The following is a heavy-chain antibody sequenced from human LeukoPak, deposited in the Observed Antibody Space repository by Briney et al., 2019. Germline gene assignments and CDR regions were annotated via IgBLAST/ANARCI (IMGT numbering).Heavy chain of an antibody. V-gene: IGHV3-53*01. J-gene: IGHJ4*02. D-gene: IGHD6-13*01. CDR2: IYSGGST. Sequence: GGSLRLSCTASGFTVSNNYMNWVRQAPGKGLEWVPLIYSGGSTQYADSVRGRFTISRDNSKNTLYLQMSSLRAEDTAVYYCARDPPGIAASVSGGWGQGTLVTVSS. CDR3: ARDPPGIAASVSGG. CDR1: GFTVSNNY.